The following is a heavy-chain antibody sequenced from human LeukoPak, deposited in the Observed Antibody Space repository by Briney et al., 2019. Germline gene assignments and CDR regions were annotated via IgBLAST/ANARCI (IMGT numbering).Heavy chain of an antibody. J-gene: IGHJ4*02. Sequence: SETLSLTCTVSGGSISSGGYYWSWIRQHPGDGLEWIGYIYYSGSTYYNPSLKSRVTISIDTSKNQFSLKLSSVTAADTAVYYCARAGGFFSPFGHWGQGTLVTVSS. CDR3: ARAGGFFSPFGH. D-gene: IGHD3-16*01. CDR2: IYYSGST. CDR1: GGSISSGGYY. V-gene: IGHV4-31*03.